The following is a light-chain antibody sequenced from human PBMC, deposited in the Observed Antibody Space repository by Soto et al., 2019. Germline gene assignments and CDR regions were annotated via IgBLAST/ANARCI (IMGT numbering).Light chain of an antibody. Sequence: DIQMTQSPSSVSASVGDRVTITCRASQIINKWLAWYQQKPGKAPTLLIYAASTLQSGVTSRFSGSGSVTDFTLTISSLQPEDFATYYCQQANSFPFTFGPGTKVDIK. J-gene: IGKJ3*01. CDR2: AAS. CDR3: QQANSFPFT. V-gene: IGKV1-12*02. CDR1: QIINKW.